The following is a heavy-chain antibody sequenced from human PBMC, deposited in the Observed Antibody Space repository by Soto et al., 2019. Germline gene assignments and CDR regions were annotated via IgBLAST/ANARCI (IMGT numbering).Heavy chain of an antibody. CDR1: GNTLSGLP. CDR2: LDYEEGER. CDR3: AAGVTKFDY. V-gene: IGHV1-24*01. J-gene: IGHJ4*02. Sequence: ASVKVSCKVSGNTLSGLPMHWVRQAPGKGLEWMGSLDYEEGERNFAHRFQGRVTVTEDTSTDTAYMDLSSLKSEDTAVYYCAAGVTKFDYWGQGTLVTSPQ. D-gene: IGHD4-17*01.